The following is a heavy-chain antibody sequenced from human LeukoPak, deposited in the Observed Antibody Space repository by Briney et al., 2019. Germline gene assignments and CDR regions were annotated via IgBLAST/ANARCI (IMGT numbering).Heavy chain of an antibody. CDR1: GFTFSSYA. D-gene: IGHD3-22*01. V-gene: IGHV3-23*01. Sequence: GGSLRLSCAASGFTFSSYAMSWVRQAPGKGLEWVSSIAGSGRHTYYADSVKGRLTISRDNSKNTLYLQMNSLRAEDTAVYYCARNPYDSSGYKAPYWHFDLWGRGTLVTVSS. J-gene: IGHJ2*01. CDR2: IAGSGRHT. CDR3: ARNPYDSSGYKAPYWHFDL.